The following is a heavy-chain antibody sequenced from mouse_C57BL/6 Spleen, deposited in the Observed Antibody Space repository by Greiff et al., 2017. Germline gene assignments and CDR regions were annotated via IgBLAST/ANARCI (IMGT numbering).Heavy chain of an antibody. CDR2: ISSGSSTI. J-gene: IGHJ2*01. CDR1: GFTFSDYG. Sequence: EVQLQESGGGLVKPGGSLKLSCAASGFTFSDYGMHWVRQAPEKGLEWVAYISSGSSTIYYADTVKGRFPISRDNAKNTLFLQMTSLRSEDTAMYYCARPYYYGSEDYFDYWGQGTTLTVSS. D-gene: IGHD1-1*01. V-gene: IGHV5-17*01. CDR3: ARPYYYGSEDYFDY.